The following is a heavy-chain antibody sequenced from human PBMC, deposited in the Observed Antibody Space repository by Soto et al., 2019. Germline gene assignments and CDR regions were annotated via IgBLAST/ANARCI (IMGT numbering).Heavy chain of an antibody. CDR1: GGSVSSDSYY. CDR2: IYFSGTT. D-gene: IGHD4-17*01. CDR3: ARSPDSGDYVDY. V-gene: IGHV4-61*01. Sequence: QVQLQESGPRLVQPSETLSLTCSVSGGSVSSDSYYWSWIRQPPGAALEWIGYIYFSGTTNYNPPLERRVTILVDSSKNQFSLKLSSVTAADTAVYYCARSPDSGDYVDYWGQGTLVAVSS. J-gene: IGHJ4*02.